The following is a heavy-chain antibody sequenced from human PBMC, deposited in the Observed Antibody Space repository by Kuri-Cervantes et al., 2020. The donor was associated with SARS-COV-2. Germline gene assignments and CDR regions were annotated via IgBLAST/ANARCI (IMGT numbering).Heavy chain of an antibody. CDR1: GYSFTSYW. J-gene: IGHJ6*02. V-gene: IGHV5-51*01. Sequence: GGSLRLSCKGSGYSFTSYWIGWVRQTPGKGLEWMGIIYPGDSDTRYSPSFQGQVTISADKSISTAYLQWSSLKASDTAMYYCAKSNRYYYYGMDVWGQGTTVTVSS. CDR3: AKSNRYYYYGMDV. CDR2: IYPGDSDT. D-gene: IGHD2-8*01.